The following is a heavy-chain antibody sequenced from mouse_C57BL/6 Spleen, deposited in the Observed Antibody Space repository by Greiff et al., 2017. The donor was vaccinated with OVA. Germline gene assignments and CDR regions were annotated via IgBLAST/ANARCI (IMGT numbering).Heavy chain of an antibody. D-gene: IGHD2-5*01. CDR1: GYTFTSYW. CDR2: INPSSGYT. V-gene: IGHV1-7*01. Sequence: VQLQQSGAELAKPGASVKLSCKASGYTFTSYWMHWVKQRPGQGLEWIGYINPSSGYTKYNQKFKDKATLTADKASSTAYMQLSSLTYEDSAVYYCAREEYSNYDSAWFAYWGQGTLVTVSA. J-gene: IGHJ3*01. CDR3: AREEYSNYDSAWFAY.